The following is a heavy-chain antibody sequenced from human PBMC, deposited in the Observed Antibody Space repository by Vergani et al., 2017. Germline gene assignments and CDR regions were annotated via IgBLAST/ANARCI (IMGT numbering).Heavy chain of an antibody. CDR3: AKDSSGYYYYYYGMDV. CDR2: ISGDGGST. V-gene: IGHV3-43*02. J-gene: IGHJ6*02. D-gene: IGHD3-22*01. Sequence: EVQLVESGGGVVQPGGSLRLSSAASGFTFDDYAMHWVRQAPGKGLEWVSLISGDGGSTYYADSVKGRFTISRDNSKNSLYLQMNSLRTEDTALYYCAKDSSGYYYYYYGMDVWGQGTTVTVSS. CDR1: GFTFDDYA.